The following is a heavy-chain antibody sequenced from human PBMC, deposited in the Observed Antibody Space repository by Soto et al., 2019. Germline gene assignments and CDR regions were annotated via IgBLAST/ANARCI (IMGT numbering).Heavy chain of an antibody. D-gene: IGHD4-17*01. J-gene: IGHJ6*02. CDR2: ISSSSSYI. V-gene: IGHV3-21*01. CDR1: GFTFSSYS. Sequence: VGSLRLSCVASGFTFSSYSMNWVRQAPGKGLEWVSSISSSSSYIYYADSVKGRFTISRDNAKNSLYLQMNSLGAEDTAVYYCARDSPYYGDYGGYYYGMDVWGQGTTVTVSS. CDR3: ARDSPYYGDYGGYYYGMDV.